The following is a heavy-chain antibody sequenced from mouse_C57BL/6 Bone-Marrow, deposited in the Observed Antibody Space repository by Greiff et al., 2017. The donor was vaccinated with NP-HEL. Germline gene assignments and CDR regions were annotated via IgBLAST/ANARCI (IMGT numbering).Heavy chain of an antibody. CDR1: GYSFTDYN. V-gene: IGHV1-39*01. Sequence: VQLQQSGPELVKPGASVKLSCKASGYSFTDYNMNWVKQSNGKSLEWIGVINPNYGTTSYNQKFKGTATLTVDQSSSTAYMQLKSLTSEDSAAYYCARSLDPYHGSGAMDYWGQGTSVTVSS. D-gene: IGHD1-1*01. CDR2: INPNYGTT. J-gene: IGHJ4*01. CDR3: ARSLDPYHGSGAMDY.